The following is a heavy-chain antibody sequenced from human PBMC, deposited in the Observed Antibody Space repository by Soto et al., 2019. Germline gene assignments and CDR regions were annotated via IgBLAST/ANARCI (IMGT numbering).Heavy chain of an antibody. Sequence: ASVKVSCKASGYTFTTYALHWVRQAPGQRLEWMGWINPGNGYTNYSQKFQGRVTMTRNTSISTAYMELSSLRSEDTAVYYCAREVXEYCSSTSCYYYYGMDVWGQGTTVTVSS. V-gene: IGHV1-3*01. J-gene: IGHJ6*02. CDR2: INPGNGYT. CDR1: GYTFTTYA. D-gene: IGHD2-2*01. CDR3: AREVXEYCSSTSCYYYYGMDV.